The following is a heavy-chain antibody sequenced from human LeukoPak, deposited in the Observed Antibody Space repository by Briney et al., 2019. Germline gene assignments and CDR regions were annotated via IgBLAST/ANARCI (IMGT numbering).Heavy chain of an antibody. D-gene: IGHD2-15*01. CDR2: IYYSGST. J-gene: IGHJ4*02. CDR3: ARHCSGGSCLFDY. CDR1: GGSISSYY. V-gene: IGHV4-59*08. Sequence: SETLSLTYTVSGGSISSYYWSWIRQPPGKGLEWIGYIYYSGSTNYNPSLKSRVTISVDTSKNQFSLKLSSVTAADTAVYYCARHCSGGSCLFDYWGQGTLVTVSS.